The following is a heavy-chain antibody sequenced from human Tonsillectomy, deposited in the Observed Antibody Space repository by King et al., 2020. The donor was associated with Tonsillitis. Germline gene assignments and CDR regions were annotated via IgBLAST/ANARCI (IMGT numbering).Heavy chain of an antibody. CDR1: GFTFSDYA. D-gene: IGHD7-27*01. V-gene: IGHV3-30-3*01. CDR3: ARAVTGAGWDAFDV. Sequence: VQLVESGGGVVQPGRSLRLSCAASGFTFSDYAMHWVRQGPGKGLEWLALISYDGDKTFYADSVKGRLTISRDNSKNTLFLHLNSLRPEDTAVYYCARAVTGAGWDAFDVWGQGTMVTVSS. CDR2: ISYDGDKT. J-gene: IGHJ3*01.